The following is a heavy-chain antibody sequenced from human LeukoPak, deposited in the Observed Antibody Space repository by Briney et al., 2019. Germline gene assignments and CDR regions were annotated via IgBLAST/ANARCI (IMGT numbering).Heavy chain of an antibody. D-gene: IGHD2-21*01. CDR3: ARDIVNL. J-gene: IGHJ5*02. CDR1: GFTFSDYW. CDR2: IKPDGSEK. Sequence: PGGSPRVSGAASGFTFSDYWMSWVRQAPWKGLEWVANIKPDGSEKYYVDSVKGRFTISRDNAKNSLYLEMNSLRAEDTAVYYCARDIVNLWGQGALVTVSS. V-gene: IGHV3-7*01.